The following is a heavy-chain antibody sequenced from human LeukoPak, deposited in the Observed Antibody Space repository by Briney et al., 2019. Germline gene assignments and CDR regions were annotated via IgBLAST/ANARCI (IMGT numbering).Heavy chain of an antibody. V-gene: IGHV1-69*13. CDR3: ARDLGAYYDSSGYSY. CDR1: GGTFSSYA. D-gene: IGHD3-22*01. CDR2: IIPIFGTA. J-gene: IGHJ4*02. Sequence: SVKVSCKASGGTFSSYAISWVRRAPGQGLEWMGGIIPIFGTANYAQKFQGRVTITADESTSTAYMELSSLRSEDTAVYYCARDLGAYYDSSGYSYWGQGTLVTVSS.